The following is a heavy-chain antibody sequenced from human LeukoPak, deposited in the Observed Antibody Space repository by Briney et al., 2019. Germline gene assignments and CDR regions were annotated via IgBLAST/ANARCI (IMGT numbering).Heavy chain of an antibody. Sequence: GGSLRLSCAASGFTVSSNFMTWVRHAPGKGLEWVSVIYKGGSTYYADSVKGRFTISRDNSKNTLYLQMNSLRAEATAVYYCARASKGFIAAAGLDYWGQGTLVTVSS. CDR3: ARASKGFIAAAGLDY. V-gene: IGHV3-53*01. CDR2: IYKGGST. D-gene: IGHD6-13*01. J-gene: IGHJ4*02. CDR1: GFTVSSNF.